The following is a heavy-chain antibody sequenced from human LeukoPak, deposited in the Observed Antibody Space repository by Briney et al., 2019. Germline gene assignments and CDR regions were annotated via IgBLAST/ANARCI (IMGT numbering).Heavy chain of an antibody. CDR3: ANGYSSGWYGGSYFDY. Sequence: SVKVSCKASGYTFTSYGISWVRQAPGQGLEWMGGIIPIFGTANYAQKFQGRVTITADESTSTAYMELSSLRSEDTAVYYCANGYSSGWYGGSYFDYWGQGTLVTVSS. D-gene: IGHD6-19*01. CDR1: GYTFTSYG. V-gene: IGHV1-69*13. CDR2: IIPIFGTA. J-gene: IGHJ4*02.